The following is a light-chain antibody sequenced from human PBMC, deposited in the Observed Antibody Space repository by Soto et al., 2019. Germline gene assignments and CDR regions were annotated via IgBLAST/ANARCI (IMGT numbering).Light chain of an antibody. CDR1: QGISSY. V-gene: IGKV1-9*01. CDR2: AAA. Sequence: DIQLTQSPSFLSASVGDRVTITCRASQGISSYLAWYQQKPGKDPKLLIYAAATLQSGVPSRFSRSGAGTECTLTISSLQPEDYATYYCQQRNSYPYTFGQGTKLEIK. J-gene: IGKJ2*01. CDR3: QQRNSYPYT.